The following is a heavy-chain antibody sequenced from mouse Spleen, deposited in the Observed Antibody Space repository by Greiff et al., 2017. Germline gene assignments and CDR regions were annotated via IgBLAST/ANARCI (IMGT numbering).Heavy chain of an antibody. V-gene: IGHV1-55*01. Sequence: QVQLQQPGAELVKPGASVKMSCKASGYTFTSYWITWVKQRPGQGLEWIGDIYPGSGSTNYNEKFKSKATLTVDTSSSTAYMQLSSLTSEDSAVYYCARGYYDSYYFDYWGQGTTLTVSS. J-gene: IGHJ2*01. CDR1: GYTFTSYW. CDR2: IYPGSGST. D-gene: IGHD2-4*01. CDR3: ARGYYDSYYFDY.